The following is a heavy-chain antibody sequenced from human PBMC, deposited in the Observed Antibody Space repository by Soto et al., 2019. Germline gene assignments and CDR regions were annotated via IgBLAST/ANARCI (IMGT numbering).Heavy chain of an antibody. CDR3: AHSGYSNNWRAEYFQH. J-gene: IGHJ1*01. Sequence: QITLKESGPTLVKPTQTLTLTCTFSGFSLSTSGVGVGWIRQPPGKALEWLALIYWDDDTRYSPSLKSRLTITKDTSKNQVVLTMTNMDPVDTATYYCAHSGYSNNWRAEYFQHWGQGTLVTVSS. V-gene: IGHV2-5*02. CDR2: IYWDDDT. D-gene: IGHD6-13*01. CDR1: GFSLSTSGVG.